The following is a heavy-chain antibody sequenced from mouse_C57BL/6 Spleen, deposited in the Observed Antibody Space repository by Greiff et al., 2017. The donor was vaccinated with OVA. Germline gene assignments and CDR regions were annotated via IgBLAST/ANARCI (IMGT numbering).Heavy chain of an antibody. CDR3: ARGAIYYYGRGDAMDY. CDR2: ILPGSGST. J-gene: IGHJ4*01. D-gene: IGHD1-1*01. V-gene: IGHV1-9*01. CDR1: GYTFTGYW. Sequence: QVQLQQSGAELMKPGASVKLSCKATGYTFTGYWIEWVKQRPGHGLEWIGEILPGSGSTNYNEKFKGKATFTADTSSNTAYMQLSSLTTEDSAIYYCARGAIYYYGRGDAMDYWGQGTSVTVSS.